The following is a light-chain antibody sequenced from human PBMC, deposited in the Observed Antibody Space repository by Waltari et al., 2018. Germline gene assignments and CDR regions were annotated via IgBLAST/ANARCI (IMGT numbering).Light chain of an antibody. V-gene: IGKV3-15*01. CDR3: QQYDNWPVT. Sequence: EIVMTQSPATLSLSPGERATLPCRASQSINNNLAWYQQKPGQAPRLPIYGASTGATGIPARFSGSGSGTEFTLTISSLQSEDFAVYYCQQYDNWPVTFGQGTRLEIK. CDR1: QSINNN. J-gene: IGKJ5*01. CDR2: GAS.